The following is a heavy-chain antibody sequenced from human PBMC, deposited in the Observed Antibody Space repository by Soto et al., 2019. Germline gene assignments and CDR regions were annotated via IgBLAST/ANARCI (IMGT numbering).Heavy chain of an antibody. CDR1: GYTFTSYA. D-gene: IGHD6-6*01. J-gene: IGHJ6*03. Sequence: GASVKVSCKASGYTFTSYAMHWVRQAPGQRLEWMGWINAGNGNTKYSQKFQGRVTITRDTSASTAYMELSSLRSEDTAVYYCASRSSSSNSYYYYMDVWGKGTTVTVS. CDR3: ASRSSSSNSYYYYMDV. CDR2: INAGNGNT. V-gene: IGHV1-3*01.